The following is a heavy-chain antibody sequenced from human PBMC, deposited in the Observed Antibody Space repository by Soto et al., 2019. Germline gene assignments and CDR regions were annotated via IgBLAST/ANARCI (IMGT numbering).Heavy chain of an antibody. D-gene: IGHD2-2*01. CDR2: LNHSGNT. CDR3: ARGHKGPDRNYYYSFMDV. J-gene: IGHJ6*03. V-gene: IGHV4-34*01. CDR1: GGSISGYY. Sequence: PSETLSLTCAVYGGSISGYYWSWIRQPPGKGLEWIGELNHSGNTNYNPSLKSPVTISVDTSKNQFSLKLSSVTAADTAVYYCARGHKGPDRNYYYSFMDVWGKGNTVTLSS.